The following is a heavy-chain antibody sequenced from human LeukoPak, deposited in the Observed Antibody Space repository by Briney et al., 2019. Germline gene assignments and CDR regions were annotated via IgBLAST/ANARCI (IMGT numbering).Heavy chain of an antibody. V-gene: IGHV4-59*08. CDR1: GGSIGTYY. CDR2: VYYNGNT. J-gene: IGHJ4*02. D-gene: IGHD6-13*01. Sequence: PSQTLSLTCTVSGGSIGTYYWSWIRQPPGKGLEWIGYVYYNGNTNYNPSLESRVIISIDTSRTQFSLKLSSVTAADTAVYYCARQPGYSSSWYATQPYYFDYWGQGTLVTVSS. CDR3: ARQPGYSSSWYATQPYYFDY.